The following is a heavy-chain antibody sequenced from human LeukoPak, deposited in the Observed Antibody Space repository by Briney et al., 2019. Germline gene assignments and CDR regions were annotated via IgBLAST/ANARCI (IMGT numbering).Heavy chain of an antibody. D-gene: IGHD1-26*01. CDR2: ISAYNGNT. CDR1: GYTFTSYG. V-gene: IGHV1-18*01. Sequence: GASVKVSCKASGYTFTSYGISWVRQAPGQGLEWMGWISAYNGNTNYAQKLQGRVTMTTDTSTSTAYMELRSLRSDDTAVYYCAKDEKVYSGSYYYYFDYWGQGTLVTVSS. J-gene: IGHJ4*02. CDR3: AKDEKVYSGSYYYYFDY.